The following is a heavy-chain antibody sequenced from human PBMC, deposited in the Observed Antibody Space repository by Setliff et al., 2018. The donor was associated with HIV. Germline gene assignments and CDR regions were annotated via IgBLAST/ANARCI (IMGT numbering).Heavy chain of an antibody. J-gene: IGHJ4*02. D-gene: IGHD1-26*01. V-gene: IGHV3-15*01. Sequence: GGSLRLSCAAAGFTFSNAWMAWVRQAPGKGLEWVARIRNKKNGGTTYYAAPVEGRFTISRDDSKNTLSLQMNSLKTEDTAIYYCTTDLGSGRFSWNNNWGQGTLVTVSS. CDR3: TTDLGSGRFSWNNN. CDR2: IRNKKNGGTT. CDR1: GFTFSNAW.